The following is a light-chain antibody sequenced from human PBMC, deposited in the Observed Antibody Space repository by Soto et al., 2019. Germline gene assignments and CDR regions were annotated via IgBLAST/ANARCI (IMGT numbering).Light chain of an antibody. CDR2: EVN. CDR3: SSYSRSINYV. CDR1: NNDIGGYTY. J-gene: IGLJ1*01. Sequence: QSVLTQPPSASGAPGQSVTVACTGTNNDIGGYTYVSWYQQLPGKAPKHTIYEVNKRPSGIPDRFSGSKSGNTASLTVSGLQPEDEAEYFCSSYSRSINYVFGTGTKVTVL. V-gene: IGLV2-8*01.